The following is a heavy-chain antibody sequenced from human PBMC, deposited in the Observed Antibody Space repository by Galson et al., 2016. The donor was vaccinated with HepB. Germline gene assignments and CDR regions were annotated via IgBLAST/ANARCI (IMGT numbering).Heavy chain of an antibody. CDR1: GFNFNTYT. CDR2: ISSGSSII. J-gene: IGHJ2*01. Sequence: SLRLSCAASGFNFNTYTINWVRQAPGKGLEWTSYISSGSSIIYYADSVRGRFTISRDSAKNSVYLQMNSLRDEDTAVYYCARNPDSSTWYMNWYFDLWGRGTLVTVSS. CDR3: ARNPDSSTWYMNWYFDL. V-gene: IGHV3-48*02. D-gene: IGHD6-13*01.